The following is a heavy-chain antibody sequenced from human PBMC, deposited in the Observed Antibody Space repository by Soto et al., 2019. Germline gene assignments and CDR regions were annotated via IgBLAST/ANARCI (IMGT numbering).Heavy chain of an antibody. CDR2: IYYSGST. Sequence: SETLSLTCTVSGGSVSSGSYYWSWIRQPPGKGLECVGYIYYSGSTNYNPSLKSRVTISVDTSKNQFSLKLSSVTAADTAVYYCARRYCSSTSCYNWFDPWGQGTLVTVSS. CDR1: GGSVSSGSYY. CDR3: ARRYCSSTSCYNWFDP. D-gene: IGHD2-2*01. J-gene: IGHJ5*02. V-gene: IGHV4-61*01.